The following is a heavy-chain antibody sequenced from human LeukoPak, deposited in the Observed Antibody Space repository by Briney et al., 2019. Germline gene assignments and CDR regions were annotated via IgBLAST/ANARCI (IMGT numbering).Heavy chain of an antibody. V-gene: IGHV4-34*01. D-gene: IGHD6-19*01. CDR1: GGSFSGYY. J-gene: IGHJ4*02. CDR2: INHSGST. CDR3: ARLSIAVAGSTPSVDY. Sequence: PSETLSLTCAVYGGSFSGYYWSWIRQPPGKGLEWIGEINHSGSTNYNPSLKSRVTISVDTSKNQFSLKLSSVTAADTAVYYCARLSIAVAGSTPSVDYWGQGTLATVSS.